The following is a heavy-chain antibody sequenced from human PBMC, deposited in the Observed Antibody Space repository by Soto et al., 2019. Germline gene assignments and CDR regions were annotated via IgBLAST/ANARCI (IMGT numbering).Heavy chain of an antibody. CDR2: TYYRSKWYN. Sequence: QSQTLSLTCAISGDSVSSNSAAWNWIRQSPSRGLEWLGRTYYRSKWYNDYAVSVKSRITINPDTSKNQFSLQLNSVTPEDTAVYYCARDGGWYDSSGYYFDYWGQGTLVTVSS. D-gene: IGHD3-22*01. V-gene: IGHV6-1*01. J-gene: IGHJ4*02. CDR1: GDSVSSNSAA. CDR3: ARDGGWYDSSGYYFDY.